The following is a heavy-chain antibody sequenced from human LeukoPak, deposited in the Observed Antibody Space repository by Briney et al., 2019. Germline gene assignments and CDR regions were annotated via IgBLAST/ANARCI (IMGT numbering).Heavy chain of an antibody. CDR1: GYTFTGYY. CDR2: INPNSGGT. J-gene: IGHJ4*02. CDR3: ARAYYYDSSGYYPCYY. Sequence: ASVTVSCKASGYTFTGYYMHWVRQAPGQGLEWMGWINPNSGGTNYAQKYQGRVTMIRDTSISTAYMELSRLRSDDTAVYYCARAYYYDSSGYYPCYYWGQGTLVTVSS. V-gene: IGHV1-2*02. D-gene: IGHD3-22*01.